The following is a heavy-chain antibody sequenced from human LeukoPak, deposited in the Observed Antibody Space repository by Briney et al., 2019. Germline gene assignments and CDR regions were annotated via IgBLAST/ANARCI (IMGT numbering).Heavy chain of an antibody. CDR2: IMPLFGTA. V-gene: IGHV1-69*05. J-gene: IGHJ5*02. CDR3: ARDVHGDYGSGWFDP. Sequence: SVKVSCKTSGGTFNNSAISWVRQAPGQGLEWLGGIMPLFGTAGYAQRFQGRVTITKDESTRTVYLELTSLTSDDTAVYYCARDVHGDYGSGWFDPWGQGTLVSDSP. D-gene: IGHD4-17*01. CDR1: GGTFNNSA.